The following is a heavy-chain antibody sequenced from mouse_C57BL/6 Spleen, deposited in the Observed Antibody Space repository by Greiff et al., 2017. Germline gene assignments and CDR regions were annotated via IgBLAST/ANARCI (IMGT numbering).Heavy chain of an antibody. D-gene: IGHD1-1*01. CDR1: GFTFSDYG. CDR3: ARNAYYYGPDYYAMDY. CDR2: ISSGSSTI. J-gene: IGHJ4*01. Sequence: EVLLVESGGGLVKPGGSLKLSCAASGFTFSDYGMHWARPAPEKGLEWVAYISSGSSTIYYADTVKGRFTISSDNAKKTLFLQMTSLRSEDTAMYYCARNAYYYGPDYYAMDYRGQGTSVPVSS. V-gene: IGHV5-17*01.